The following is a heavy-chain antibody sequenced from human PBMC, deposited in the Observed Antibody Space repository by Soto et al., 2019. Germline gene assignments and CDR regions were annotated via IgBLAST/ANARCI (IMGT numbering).Heavy chain of an antibody. V-gene: IGHV3-11*01. D-gene: IGHD6-6*01. CDR3: ARTLAARFDY. CDR2: ITNSGSTK. Sequence: GSLRLSCAASGFPFSDYYMGLIRQAPGKGLEWVSHITNSGSTKYYADSVKCRFTISRDNAKNSLFLQMNSLRAEDTAVYYCARTLAARFDYWGQGTPVTVSS. CDR1: GFPFSDYY. J-gene: IGHJ4*02.